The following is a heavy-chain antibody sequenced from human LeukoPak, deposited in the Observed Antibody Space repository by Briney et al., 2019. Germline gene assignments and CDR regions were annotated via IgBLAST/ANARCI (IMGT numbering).Heavy chain of an antibody. CDR1: GFPFGNYA. CDR2: ISGDGGNT. V-gene: IGHV3-23*01. D-gene: IGHD5-18*01. J-gene: IGHJ4*02. CDR3: AKNSGYSYGSNFDY. Sequence: GGSLRLSCAASGFPFGNYAMSWVRQTPGKGLECVSVISGDGGNTYYADSVKGRFTISRDNSKNTLYPQMNSLRAEDTAVYYCAKNSGYSYGSNFDYWGQGTLVTVSS.